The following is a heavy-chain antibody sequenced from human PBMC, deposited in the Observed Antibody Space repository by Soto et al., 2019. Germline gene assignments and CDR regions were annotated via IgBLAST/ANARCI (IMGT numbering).Heavy chain of an antibody. CDR2: VYNSGTT. CDR1: GASINTRTYF. CDR3: ARFSGAGFEY. V-gene: IGHV4-39*01. Sequence: QLQLQESGPGLVRPSETLTLTCTVSGASINTRTYFWGWIRQAPGRGLDWIGNVYNSGTTHYNPSLRSGVSISIDTSENQFSLQLSSVTAADTAVYFCARFSGAGFEYWGQGTLVTVSS. D-gene: IGHD1-26*01. J-gene: IGHJ4*02.